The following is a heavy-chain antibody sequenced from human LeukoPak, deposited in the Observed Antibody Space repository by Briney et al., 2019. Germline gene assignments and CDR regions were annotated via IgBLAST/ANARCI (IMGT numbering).Heavy chain of an antibody. CDR3: AKVLGGTGYFDY. Sequence: GGSLRLSCAAPGFTFRTYGMHWVRQAPGKGLEWVAAIWNDGSSKHYGDSVKGRFTISRDNSKNTVYLQMNRLRVEDTAVYYCAKVLGGTGYFDYWGQGTPVTVSS. CDR1: GFTFRTYG. CDR2: IWNDGSSK. J-gene: IGHJ4*02. D-gene: IGHD3-16*01. V-gene: IGHV3-33*06.